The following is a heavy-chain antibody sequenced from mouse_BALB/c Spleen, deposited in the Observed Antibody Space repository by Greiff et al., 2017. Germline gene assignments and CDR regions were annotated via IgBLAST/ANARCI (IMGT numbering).Heavy chain of an antibody. CDR2: ISYSGST. CDR3: ARFSNSYYFDY. J-gene: IGHJ2*01. D-gene: IGHD2-5*01. Sequence: EVQLVESGPGLVKPSQSLSLTCTVTGYSITSDYAWNWIRQFPGNKLEWMGYISYSGSTSYNPSLKSRISITRDTSKNQFFLQLNSVTTEDTATYYCARFSNSYYFDYWGQGTTLTVSS. V-gene: IGHV3-2*02. CDR1: GYSITSDYA.